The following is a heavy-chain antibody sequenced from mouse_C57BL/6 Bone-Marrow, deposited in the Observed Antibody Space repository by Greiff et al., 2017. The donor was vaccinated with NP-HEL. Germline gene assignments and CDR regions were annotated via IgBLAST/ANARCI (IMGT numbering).Heavy chain of an antibody. CDR2: IRYDGSN. V-gene: IGHV3-6*01. Sequence: EVKLMESGPGLVKPSQSLSLSCSVTGYSITSGYYWYLIRHSPGNKLEWMGYIRYDGSNNYNPSLKNRISITRDTSKNQLFLKLNSVTTEDTATYYCARADWIGDWGQGTLVTVSA. J-gene: IGHJ3*01. CDR1: GYSITSGYY. CDR3: ARADWIGD. D-gene: IGHD4-1*01.